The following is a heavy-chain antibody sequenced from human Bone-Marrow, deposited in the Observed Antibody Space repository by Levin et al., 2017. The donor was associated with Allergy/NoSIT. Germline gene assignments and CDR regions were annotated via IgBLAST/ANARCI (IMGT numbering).Heavy chain of an antibody. CDR2: ISSSSSTI. CDR1: GFTFSSYS. CDR3: ARGVRQYYYGSGSLLDY. V-gene: IGHV3-48*01. Sequence: RTGGSLRLSCAASGFTFSSYSMNWVRQAPGKGLEWVSYISSSSSTIYYADSVKGRFTISRDNAKNSLYLQMNSLRAEDTAVYYCARGVRQYYYGSGSLLDYWGQGTLVTVSS. J-gene: IGHJ4*02. D-gene: IGHD3-10*01.